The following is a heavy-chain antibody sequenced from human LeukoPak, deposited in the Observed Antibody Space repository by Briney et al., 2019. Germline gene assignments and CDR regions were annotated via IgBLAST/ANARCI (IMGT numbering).Heavy chain of an antibody. CDR3: ARGRYYNVFFDY. CDR2: IYYSGST. J-gene: IGHJ4*02. V-gene: IGHV4-31*03. CDR1: GGSISSGGYY. D-gene: IGHD3-10*01. Sequence: SETLSHTCTVSGGSISSGGYYWSWIRQHPGKGLEWIGYIYYSGSTYYNPSLKSRVTISVDTSKNQFSLKLSSVTAADTAVYYCARGRYYNVFFDYWGQGTLVTVSS.